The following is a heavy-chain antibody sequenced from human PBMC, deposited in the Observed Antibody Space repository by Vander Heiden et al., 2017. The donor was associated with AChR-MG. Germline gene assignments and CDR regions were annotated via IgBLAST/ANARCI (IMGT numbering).Heavy chain of an antibody. J-gene: IGHJ4*02. CDR2: ISNDGENK. CDR3: AKILTDTSGWENVDF. D-gene: IGHD6-19*01. V-gene: IGHV3-30*18. Sequence: QVQLVESGGGVVRPGRPLRLSCAAPGFTVSAHAMHWVRQAPGKGLEWVASISNDGENKNYAESVKGRFYISRDNSKRSLSLLVNSLRSQDTAMYFCAKILTDTSGWENVDFWGQGTLVTVSS. CDR1: GFTVSAHA.